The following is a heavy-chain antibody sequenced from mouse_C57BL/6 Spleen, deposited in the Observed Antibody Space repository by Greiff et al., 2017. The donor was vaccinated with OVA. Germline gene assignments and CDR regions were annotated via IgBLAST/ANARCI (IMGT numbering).Heavy chain of an antibody. Sequence: EVKLMESGPGLVKPSQSLSLTCSVTGYSITSGYYWHWIRQFPGNKLEWMGYISYDGSNNYNPSLKNRISITRDTSKNQFFLKLNSVTTEDTATYYCARANWEDYYFDYWGQGTTLTVSS. V-gene: IGHV3-6*01. D-gene: IGHD4-1*01. CDR2: ISYDGSN. CDR3: ARANWEDYYFDY. CDR1: GYSITSGYY. J-gene: IGHJ2*01.